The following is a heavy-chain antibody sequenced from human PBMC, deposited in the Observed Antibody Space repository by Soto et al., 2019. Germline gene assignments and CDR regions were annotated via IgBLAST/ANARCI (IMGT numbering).Heavy chain of an antibody. CDR3: ARGTRYSGYETFDY. Sequence: SETLSLTCTVSGGSISSGGYYWSWIRQHPGKGLEWIGYIYYSGSTYYNPSLKSRVTISVDTSKNQFSLKLSSVTAADTAVYYCARGTRYSGYETFDYWGQGTLVTVSS. CDR1: GGSISSGGYY. V-gene: IGHV4-31*03. CDR2: IYYSGST. J-gene: IGHJ4*02. D-gene: IGHD5-12*01.